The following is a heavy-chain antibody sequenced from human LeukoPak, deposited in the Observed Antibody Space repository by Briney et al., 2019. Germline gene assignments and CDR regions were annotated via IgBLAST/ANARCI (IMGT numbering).Heavy chain of an antibody. CDR2: INPNSGGT. CDR3: ARAGVPPTTVTTIGYYYGMDV. J-gene: IGHJ6*02. CDR1: GYTFTGYY. D-gene: IGHD4-17*01. Sequence: ASVKVSCKASGYTFTGYYMHWVRQAPGQGLEWMGWINPNSGGTNYAQKFQGWVTMTRDTSISTAYMELSRLRSDDTAVYYCARAGVPPTTVTTIGYYYGMDVWGQGTTVTVSS. V-gene: IGHV1-2*04.